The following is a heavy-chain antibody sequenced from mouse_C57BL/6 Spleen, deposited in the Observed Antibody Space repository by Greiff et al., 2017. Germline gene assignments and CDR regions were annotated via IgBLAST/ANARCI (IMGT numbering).Heavy chain of an antibody. Sequence: VQLQQSGPELVKPGASVKISCKASGYAFSSSWMNWVKQRPGKGLEWIGRIYPGDGDTNYNGKFKGKATLTADKSSSTAYMQRSSLTSEDSAVYFFALAYYSNVYFDYWGQGTTLTVSS. CDR1: GYAFSSSW. J-gene: IGHJ2*01. D-gene: IGHD2-5*01. CDR2: IYPGDGDT. CDR3: ALAYYSNVYFDY. V-gene: IGHV1-82*01.